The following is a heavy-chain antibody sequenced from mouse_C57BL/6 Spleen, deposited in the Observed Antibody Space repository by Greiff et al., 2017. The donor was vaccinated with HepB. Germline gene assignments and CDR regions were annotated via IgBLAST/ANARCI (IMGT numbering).Heavy chain of an antibody. CDR1: GFSLTSYG. J-gene: IGHJ3*01. CDR2: IWSGGST. CDR3: ARIYYDYDGFAY. V-gene: IGHV2-2*01. Sequence: VKLMESGPGLVQPSQSLSITCTVSGFSLTSYGVHWVRQSPGKGLEWLGVIWSGGSTDYNAAFISRLSISKDNSKSQVFFKMNSLQADDTAIYYCARIYYDYDGFAYWGQGTLVTVSA. D-gene: IGHD2-4*01.